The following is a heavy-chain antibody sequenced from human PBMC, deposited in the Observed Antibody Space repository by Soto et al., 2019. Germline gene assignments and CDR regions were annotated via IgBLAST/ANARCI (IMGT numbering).Heavy chain of an antibody. J-gene: IGHJ4*02. Sequence: GGSLRLSCAASGFTFSSYWMHWVRQAPGKGLVWVSRINSDGSSTSYADSVKGRFTISRDNAKNTLFLQMNSLRGEDTAVYFCARVTDPFSWFNPYYFDSWGQGTLVTVSS. CDR1: GFTFSSYW. D-gene: IGHD6-13*01. CDR3: ARVTDPFSWFNPYYFDS. CDR2: INSDGSST. V-gene: IGHV3-74*01.